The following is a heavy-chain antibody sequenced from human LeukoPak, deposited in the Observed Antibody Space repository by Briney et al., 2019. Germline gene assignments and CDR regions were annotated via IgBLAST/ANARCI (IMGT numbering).Heavy chain of an antibody. Sequence: GGSLRLSCAASGFTFTNAWMHWVRQAPGKGLEWVGRIRSETDGGTTDYAAPVKGRFTISRDDSHNTLYLQMNSLKTEDTAVYYCSTYNFNNGWYWGQGTLVTVSS. D-gene: IGHD1/OR15-1a*01. CDR1: GFTFTNAW. V-gene: IGHV3-15*01. CDR2: IRSETDGGTT. CDR3: STYNFNNGWY. J-gene: IGHJ4*02.